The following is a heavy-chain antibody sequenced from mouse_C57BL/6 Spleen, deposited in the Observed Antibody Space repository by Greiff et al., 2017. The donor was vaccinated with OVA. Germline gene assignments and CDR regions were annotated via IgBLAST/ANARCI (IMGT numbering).Heavy chain of an antibody. Sequence: DVQLQESGPELVKPGASVKISCKASGYSFTGYYMNWVKQSPEKSLEWIGEINPSTGGTTYNQKFKAKATLTVDKSSSTAYMQLKSLTSEDSAVYYCAREDYSNSDFDYWGQGTTLTVSS. J-gene: IGHJ2*01. V-gene: IGHV1-42*01. CDR1: GYSFTGYY. CDR2: INPSTGGT. CDR3: AREDYSNSDFDY. D-gene: IGHD2-5*01.